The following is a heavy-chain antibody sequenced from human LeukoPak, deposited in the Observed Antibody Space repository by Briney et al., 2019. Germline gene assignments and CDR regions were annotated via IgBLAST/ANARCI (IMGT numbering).Heavy chain of an antibody. Sequence: ASVKVSCKASGYTFTGYCMHWVRQTPGQGLEWMGWINPKSGGTNYAQKFQGRVTMTRDTSISTTYMELSRLRSDDTAVYYCARDLGISGWYAPPLGYFDYWGQGTLVTVSS. V-gene: IGHV1-2*02. J-gene: IGHJ4*02. CDR3: ARDLGISGWYAPPLGYFDY. D-gene: IGHD6-19*01. CDR1: GYTFTGYC. CDR2: INPKSGGT.